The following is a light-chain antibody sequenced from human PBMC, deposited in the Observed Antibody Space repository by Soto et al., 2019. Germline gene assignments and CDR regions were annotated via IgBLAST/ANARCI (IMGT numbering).Light chain of an antibody. CDR2: GNT. J-gene: IGLJ1*01. CDR1: SSNIGAGYD. Sequence: QSVLTQPPSVSGAPGQRVTISCTGSSSNIGAGYDVHWYLQLPGTAPKLLIYGNTNRPSEVPDRSPGSKSGSSASLAITGLQAEDEVEYYCQSHDSSLHASVFGTGTKLTVL. V-gene: IGLV1-40*01. CDR3: QSHDSSLHASV.